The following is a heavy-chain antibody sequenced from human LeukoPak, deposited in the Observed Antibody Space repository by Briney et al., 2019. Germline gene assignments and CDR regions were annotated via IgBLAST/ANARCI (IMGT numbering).Heavy chain of an antibody. V-gene: IGHV1-2*04. J-gene: IGHJ6*02. CDR3: ARGRYYYYGMDV. Sequence: ASVKVSCKASGYTFTGYYMHWVRQAPGQGLEWMGWINPNSGGTNYAQKFQGWVTMTRDTSISTAYVELSRLRSDDTAVYYCARGRYYYYGMDVWGQGTTVTVSS. CDR2: INPNSGGT. CDR1: GYTFTGYY.